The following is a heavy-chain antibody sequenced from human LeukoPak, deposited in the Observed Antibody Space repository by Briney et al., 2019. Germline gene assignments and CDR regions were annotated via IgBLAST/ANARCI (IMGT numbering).Heavy chain of an antibody. CDR3: ARGYDILTGYFDY. J-gene: IGHJ4*02. CDR1: GFTFSNYG. V-gene: IGHV3-33*01. D-gene: IGHD3-9*01. CDR2: MWYDGSNE. Sequence: GRSLRLSCAASGFTFSNYGMHWVRQAPGKGLEWVAVMWYDGSNEYYADSVKGRFTISRDNSKNTLYLQMNSLRAEDTAVYYCARGYDILTGYFDYWGQGTLVTVSS.